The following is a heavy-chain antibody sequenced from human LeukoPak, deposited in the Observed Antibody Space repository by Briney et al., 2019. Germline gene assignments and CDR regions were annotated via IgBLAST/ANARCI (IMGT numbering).Heavy chain of an antibody. CDR3: ASYCSSTSCGAFDI. CDR1: GGSISSYY. Sequence: SETLSLTCTVSGGSISSYYWSWIRQPPGKGLEWIGYIYYSGSTNYNPSLKSRVTISVDTSKNQFSLKLSSVTAAHTAVYYCASYCSSTSCGAFDIWGQGTMVTVSS. J-gene: IGHJ3*02. D-gene: IGHD2-2*01. CDR2: IYYSGST. V-gene: IGHV4-59*01.